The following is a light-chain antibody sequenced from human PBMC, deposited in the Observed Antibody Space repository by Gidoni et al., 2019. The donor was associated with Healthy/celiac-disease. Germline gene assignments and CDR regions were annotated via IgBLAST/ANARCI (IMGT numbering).Light chain of an antibody. J-gene: IGKJ2*02. CDR1: QSISSY. CDR2: AAS. V-gene: IGKV1-39*01. Sequence: DIQLTQSPSSLSASVGDRVTITCRASQSISSYLDWYQQKPGQAPKLLIYAASSLQSGVPSRFSGSGSGTDFTLTISSLQPEDFATYYCQQSYSTPPCTFGQXTKLEIK. CDR3: QQSYSTPPCT.